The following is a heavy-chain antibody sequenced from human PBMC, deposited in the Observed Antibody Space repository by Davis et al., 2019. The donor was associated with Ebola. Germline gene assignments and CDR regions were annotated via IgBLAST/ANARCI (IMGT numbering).Heavy chain of an antibody. J-gene: IGHJ4*02. Sequence: AGSLTLSCAASGFSVSSNYMSWVRQPPGKGLEWVSYISSSSSNIYYADSVKGRLTITTDNAKNSLYLQMNSLRAEATAVYYCEREYQQQLVYFDYWGQGTLVTVSS. V-gene: IGHV3-48*01. CDR1: GFSVSSNY. CDR2: ISSSSSNI. CDR3: EREYQQQLVYFDY. D-gene: IGHD6-13*01.